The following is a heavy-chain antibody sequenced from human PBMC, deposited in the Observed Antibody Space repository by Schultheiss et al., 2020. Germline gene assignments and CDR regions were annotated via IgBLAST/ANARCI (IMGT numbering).Heavy chain of an antibody. CDR3: ARGGEWELLLFDY. D-gene: IGHD1-26*01. J-gene: IGHJ4*02. CDR1: GFTFSVYE. Sequence: GGSLRLSCAGSGFTFSVYEMHWVRQAPGKGLEWVSYISNSGGTIYYADSVKGRFTISRDNAKNSLYLQMNSLRAEDTAVYYCARGGEWELLLFDYWGQGTLVTVSS. V-gene: IGHV3-48*03. CDR2: ISNSGGTI.